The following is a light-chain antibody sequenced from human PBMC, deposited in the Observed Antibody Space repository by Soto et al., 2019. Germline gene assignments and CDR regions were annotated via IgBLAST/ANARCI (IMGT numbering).Light chain of an antibody. V-gene: IGKV3-20*01. Sequence: EIVLTQSPDTLSLSPGERVTLSCRASQSVTNNYLAWYQQKPGQGPRLLIHGASSRAADTPDRFSGSGSGTDFTLTISSLQSEDFAVYYCQQYNNWPPWTFGQGTKVEIK. J-gene: IGKJ1*01. CDR3: QQYNNWPPWT. CDR1: QSVTNNY. CDR2: GAS.